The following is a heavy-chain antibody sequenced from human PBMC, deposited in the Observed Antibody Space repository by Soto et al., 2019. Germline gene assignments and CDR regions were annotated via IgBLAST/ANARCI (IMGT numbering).Heavy chain of an antibody. CDR1: GYAFTVYY. V-gene: IGHV1-2*04. Sequence: ASVKVSWKAAGYAFTVYYMHWGRQAPEQGLEWMGWINPNSGGTNYAQKFQGWVTMTRDTSISTAYMELSRLRSDDTAVYYCAREITHYDFWSGYSHSYGMDVWGQGTTVTVSS. CDR3: AREITHYDFWSGYSHSYGMDV. J-gene: IGHJ6*02. CDR2: INPNSGGT. D-gene: IGHD3-3*01.